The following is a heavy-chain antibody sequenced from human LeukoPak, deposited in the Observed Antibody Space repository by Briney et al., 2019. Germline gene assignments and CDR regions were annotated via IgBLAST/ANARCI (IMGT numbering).Heavy chain of an antibody. CDR2: INPSGGST. V-gene: IGHV1-46*01. D-gene: IGHD6-19*01. CDR1: GYTFTSYY. J-gene: IGHJ6*02. CDR3: ARDGEEQWLVRVHYYGMDV. Sequence: ASVKVSCKASGYTFTSYYMHWVRQAPGQGLEWMGIINPSGGSTSYAQKFQGRVTMTRDTSTSTVYMELSSLRSEDTAVYYCARDGEEQWLVRVHYYGMDVWGQGTTVTVSS.